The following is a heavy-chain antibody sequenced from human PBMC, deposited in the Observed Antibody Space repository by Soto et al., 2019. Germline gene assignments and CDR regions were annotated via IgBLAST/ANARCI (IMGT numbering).Heavy chain of an antibody. J-gene: IGHJ1*01. CDR1: GFTFRSYV. CDR3: ARWGTTGGLDV. V-gene: IGHV3-30*19. D-gene: IGHD3-16*01. Sequence: QVQLVESGGGMVQPGTSLRVSCVGSGFTFRSYVMHWVRQAPGKGLEWVALTSYDGSDKYYDDSVRGRFTISRDNSRNTVDLQMDSLRLEDTALYYCARWGTTGGLDVWGQGTLVSVSS. CDR2: TSYDGSDK.